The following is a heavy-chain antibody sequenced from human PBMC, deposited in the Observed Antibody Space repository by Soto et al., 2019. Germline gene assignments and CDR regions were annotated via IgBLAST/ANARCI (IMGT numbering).Heavy chain of an antibody. CDR2: IIPLSDTV. V-gene: IGHV1-69*06. D-gene: IGHD1-20*01. J-gene: IGHJ6*02. CDR1: GGTYRNYA. Sequence: QVQLVQSGAEVRKPGSSVKVSCKTPGGTYRNYAISWVRQAPGQGLEWMGGIIPLSDTVNYAQKFQGRLTITADKSTSTAYMELSSLRPEDTAVYYCARYNWNDRGMDVWGQWTTVTVSS. CDR3: ARYNWNDRGMDV.